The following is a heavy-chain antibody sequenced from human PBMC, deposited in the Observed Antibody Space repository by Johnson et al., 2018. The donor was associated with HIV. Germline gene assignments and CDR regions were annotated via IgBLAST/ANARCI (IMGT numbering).Heavy chain of an antibody. CDR1: GFTVSSNY. D-gene: IGHD3-10*01. Sequence: VQLVESGGGLIQPGGSLRLSCAASGFTVSSNYMSWVRQPPGKGLEWVSVIYSGGNTYYADSVKGRFTISRDNPKNTLYLQMNSLRAEDTAVYYGARGGFGELLQDDAFDIWGQGTMVTVSS. CDR3: ARGGFGELLQDDAFDI. CDR2: IYSGGNT. V-gene: IGHV3-53*01. J-gene: IGHJ3*02.